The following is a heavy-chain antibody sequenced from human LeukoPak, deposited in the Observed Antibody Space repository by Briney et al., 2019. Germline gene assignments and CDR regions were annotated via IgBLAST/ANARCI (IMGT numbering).Heavy chain of an antibody. D-gene: IGHD6-13*01. Sequence: ASVKVSCKASGYTFTSYYMHWVRQAPGQGLEWMGIINPSGGSTSYAQKFQGRVTMTRDMSTSTVYMELSSLRSEDTAVYYCARSTPGIAAAGTAFFVDPWGQGTLVTVSS. CDR1: GYTFTSYY. V-gene: IGHV1-46*01. CDR2: INPSGGST. J-gene: IGHJ5*02. CDR3: ARSTPGIAAAGTAFFVDP.